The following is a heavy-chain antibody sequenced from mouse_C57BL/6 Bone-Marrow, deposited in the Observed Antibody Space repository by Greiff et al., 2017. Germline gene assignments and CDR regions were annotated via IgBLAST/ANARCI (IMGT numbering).Heavy chain of an antibody. V-gene: IGHV1-55*01. D-gene: IGHD2-5*01. CDR1: GYTFTSYW. CDR2: IYPGSGST. CDR3: ARPYYSNYWYFDV. Sequence: QVQLQQSGAELVKPGASVKMSCKASGYTFTSYWITWVKQRPGQGLEWIGDIYPGSGSTNYNEKFKSKATLPVDTSSSTAYMQLSSLTSEDSAVSYCARPYYSNYWYFDVWGTGTTVTVSS. J-gene: IGHJ1*03.